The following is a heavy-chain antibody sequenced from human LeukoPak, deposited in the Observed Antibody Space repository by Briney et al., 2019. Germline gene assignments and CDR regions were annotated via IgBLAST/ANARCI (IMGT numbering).Heavy chain of an antibody. D-gene: IGHD2-21*01. CDR2: IIPIFGTA. V-gene: IGHV1-69*13. J-gene: IGHJ6*03. Sequence: SVKVSCKASGGTFSSYAISWVRQAPGLGLEWMGGIIPIFGTANYAQKFQGRVTITADESTSTAYMELSSLRSEDTAAYYCARTVVANYYYYYYMDVWGKGTTVTVSS. CDR1: GGTFSSYA. CDR3: ARTVVANYYYYYYMDV.